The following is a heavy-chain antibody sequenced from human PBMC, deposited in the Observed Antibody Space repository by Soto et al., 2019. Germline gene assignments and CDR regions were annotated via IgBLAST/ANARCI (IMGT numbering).Heavy chain of an antibody. V-gene: IGHV3-48*03. CDR1: GFTFSTYE. J-gene: IGHJ4*02. CDR3: VRDTMRASAAASLDY. Sequence: HPGGSLRLSCTASGFTFSTYEFNWVRQAPGRGLEWISYISVSGNIIKYAESVKGRLTISRDNADNSLHLHMSNLRVDDTALYFCVRDTMRASAAASLDYWGQGTQVTVSS. D-gene: IGHD2-2*01. CDR2: ISVSGNII.